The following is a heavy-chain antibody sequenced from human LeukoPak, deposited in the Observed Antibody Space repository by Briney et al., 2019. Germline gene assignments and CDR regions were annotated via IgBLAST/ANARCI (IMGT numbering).Heavy chain of an antibody. CDR3: ASSQWELLDYYGMDV. J-gene: IGHJ6*02. Sequence: GGSLRLSCAASGFTFSSYWMSWVRQAPGKGLEWVANIKQYGSEKYYVDSVKGRFTISRDNAKNSLYLQMNSLRAEDTAVYYCASSQWELLDYYGMDVWGQGTTVTVSS. V-gene: IGHV3-7*01. D-gene: IGHD1-26*01. CDR1: GFTFSSYW. CDR2: IKQYGSEK.